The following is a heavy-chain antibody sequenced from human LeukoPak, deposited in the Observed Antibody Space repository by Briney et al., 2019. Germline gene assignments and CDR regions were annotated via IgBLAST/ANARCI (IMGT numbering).Heavy chain of an antibody. D-gene: IGHD3-22*01. V-gene: IGHV5-51*01. CDR2: IYPGDSNT. CDR1: GYSLTNYW. CDR3: ARHNCYDT. J-gene: IGHJ4*02. Sequence: GESLKISCKASGYSLTNYWIAWVRQVPGKGLEWMGIIYPGDSNTIYSPSFQGQVTISADKSISTAYLQWNSLRASDTAMYYCARHNCYDTWGQGTLVTVSS.